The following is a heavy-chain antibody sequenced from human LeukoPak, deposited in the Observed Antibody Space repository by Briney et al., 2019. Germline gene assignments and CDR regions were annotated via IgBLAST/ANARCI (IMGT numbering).Heavy chain of an antibody. D-gene: IGHD5-24*01. Sequence: PSQTLSLTCAVSGGSISSGGYSWSWIRQPPGKGLEWIGYIYHSGSTYYNPSLKSRVTISVDRSKNQFSLKLSSVTAADTAVYYCARTRKRWALDYWGQGTLVTVSS. CDR1: GGSISSGGYS. J-gene: IGHJ4*02. CDR3: ARTRKRWALDY. CDR2: IYHSGST. V-gene: IGHV4-30-2*01.